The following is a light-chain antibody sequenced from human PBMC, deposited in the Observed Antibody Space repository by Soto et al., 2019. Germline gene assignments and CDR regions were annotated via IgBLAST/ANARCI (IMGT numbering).Light chain of an antibody. Sequence: QSALTQPASVSGSAGQSITISCSGTMRDVGAYNLVSWYQQHPGTAPKLIIYEVRNRPSGISSRFSGSRSGNTASLTISGLQAADEADYYCASYLTTSPLEVFGTGTKLTVL. J-gene: IGLJ1*01. V-gene: IGLV2-14*01. CDR1: MRDVGAYNL. CDR2: EVR. CDR3: ASYLTTSPLEV.